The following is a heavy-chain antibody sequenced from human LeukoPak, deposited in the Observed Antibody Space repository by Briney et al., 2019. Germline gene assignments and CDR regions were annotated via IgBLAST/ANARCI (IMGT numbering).Heavy chain of an antibody. CDR2: MNPNSGNT. V-gene: IGHV1-8*01. D-gene: IGHD3-10*01. J-gene: IGHJ6*03. CDR3: AIRYGSGEKYYYYYYMFV. CDR1: GYTFTSYG. Sequence: ASVKVSCKASGYTFTSYGINWVRQAAGQGLEWMGGMNPNSGNTGYAQKFQGTVTMTRNTSITTAYMELSSLRSEDTAVYYCAIRYGSGEKYYYYYYMFVWGNGTPVTVSS.